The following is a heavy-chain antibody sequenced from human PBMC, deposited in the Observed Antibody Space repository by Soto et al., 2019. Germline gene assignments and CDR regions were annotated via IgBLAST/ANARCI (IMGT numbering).Heavy chain of an antibody. D-gene: IGHD6-19*01. V-gene: IGHV3-23*01. Sequence: PGGSLRLSCAASRLTFSNYAMSWVRQAPGKGLEWVSAITGSGGTTYYADSVKGRFTISRDNSKNTLYLQMNSLRAEDTAVYYCAKNRDTGVAGTSCWFGPWGQGTLVTVSS. CDR3: AKNRDTGVAGTSCWFGP. CDR2: ITGSGGTT. J-gene: IGHJ5*02. CDR1: RLTFSNYA.